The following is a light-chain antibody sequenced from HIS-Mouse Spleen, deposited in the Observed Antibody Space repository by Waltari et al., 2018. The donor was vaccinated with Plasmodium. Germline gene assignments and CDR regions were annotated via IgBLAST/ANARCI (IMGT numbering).Light chain of an antibody. CDR3: YSTDSSGNHRV. CDR1: ALPQKY. J-gene: IGLJ3*02. Sequence: SYELKQPPSVSVSPGQTARITCPGDALPQKYAYWYQQKSGQAPVLVIYEDSKRPSGIPERFSGSSSGTMATLTISGAQVEDEADYYCYSTDSSGNHRVFGGGTKLTVL. V-gene: IGLV3-10*01. CDR2: EDS.